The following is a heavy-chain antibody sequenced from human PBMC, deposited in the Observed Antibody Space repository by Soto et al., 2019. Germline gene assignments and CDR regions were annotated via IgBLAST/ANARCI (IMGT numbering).Heavy chain of an antibody. CDR3: ARPLWRDDYNWGYFDL. CDR1: GFTFSRNA. D-gene: IGHD4-4*01. V-gene: IGHV3-30-3*01. Sequence: QVQLVESGGGVVQPGRSLRLSCAASGFTFSRNAMHWVRQAPGKGLEWVAVISYDGSKKYYADSVKGRFTISRDNSKNTLYLQMNSLRAEDTAVYYCARPLWRDDYNWGYFDLWGRGTLVTVSS. CDR2: ISYDGSKK. J-gene: IGHJ2*01.